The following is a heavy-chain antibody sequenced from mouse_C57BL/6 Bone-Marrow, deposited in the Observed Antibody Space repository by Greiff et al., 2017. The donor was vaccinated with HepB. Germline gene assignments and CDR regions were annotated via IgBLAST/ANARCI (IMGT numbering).Heavy chain of an antibody. D-gene: IGHD5-5*01. CDR1: GFNIKAYY. CDR2: IDPEVGNS. J-gene: IGHJ2*01. CDR3: VRPFGTTYDTYFDY. V-gene: IGHV14-1*02. Sequence: VQLKESGAELVRPGALVKLSCKTSGFNIKAYYMHWVKQRPEQGLEWIGWIDPEVGNSKYDPKFQGQASITADTSSNTAYLQLSSLTSEDTAVYYCVRPFGTTYDTYFDYWGQGTTLTVSS.